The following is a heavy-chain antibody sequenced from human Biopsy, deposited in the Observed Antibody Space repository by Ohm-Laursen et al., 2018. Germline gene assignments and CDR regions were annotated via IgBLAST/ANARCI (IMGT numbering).Heavy chain of an antibody. CDR2: VYNGGIT. CDR3: ARTPRDSFWSGSYKRGLWFDP. CDR1: GGSIISYY. D-gene: IGHD3-3*01. Sequence: GTLSLTCSVSGGSIISYYWTWIRQPPGKGLEWIGHVYNGGITNYNPSLKSRVTISKDTSKNQFSLQVNSVTAADTAVYYCARTPRDSFWSGSYKRGLWFDPWGQETLVIVSS. V-gene: IGHV4-59*01. J-gene: IGHJ5*02.